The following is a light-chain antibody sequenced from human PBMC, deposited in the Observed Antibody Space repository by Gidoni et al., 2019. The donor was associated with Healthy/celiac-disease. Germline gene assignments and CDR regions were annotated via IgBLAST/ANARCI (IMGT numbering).Light chain of an antibody. V-gene: IGKV1-5*03. CDR2: KAS. J-gene: IGKJ2*01. CDR1: QSISSW. CDR3: QQYNRYPYT. Sequence: RVSITCRASQSISSWLSWYQQKPEKAPKLLIYKASSVESGVPSRVSGSGSGTEFTLTISSLQPDDFATYYCQQYNRYPYTFGQGTKLEIK.